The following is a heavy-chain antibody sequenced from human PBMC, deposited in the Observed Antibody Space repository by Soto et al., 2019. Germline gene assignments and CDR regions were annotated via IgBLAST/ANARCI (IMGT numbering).Heavy chain of an antibody. V-gene: IGHV3-23*01. Sequence: EVQLLESGGGLVQPGGSLRLSCAASGITISIYPMSWVRQAPGKGLDWVSGISGSGDRTYYADSAKGRFTISKDISKNSLSLQLDSLTVEDTAVYFCVKDDGGYPSTAPHWGQGTLVTVSS. CDR3: VKDDGGYPSTAPH. J-gene: IGHJ4*02. D-gene: IGHD3-22*01. CDR1: GITISIYP. CDR2: ISGSGDRT.